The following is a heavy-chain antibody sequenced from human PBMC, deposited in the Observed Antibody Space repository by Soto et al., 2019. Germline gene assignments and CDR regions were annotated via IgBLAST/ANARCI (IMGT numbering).Heavy chain of an antibody. CDR1: GFTFSSYS. CDR2: ISSSSTI. D-gene: IGHD2-2*01. V-gene: IGHV3-48*01. J-gene: IGHJ1*01. CDR3: ARDPEGTPTYCSSTSCYAGYFQH. Sequence: GGSLRLSCAASGFTFSSYSMNWVRQAPGKGLEWVSYISSSSTIYYADSVKGRFTISRDNAKNSLYLQMNSLRAEDTAVYYCARDPEGTPTYCSSTSCYAGYFQHWGQGTLVTVSS.